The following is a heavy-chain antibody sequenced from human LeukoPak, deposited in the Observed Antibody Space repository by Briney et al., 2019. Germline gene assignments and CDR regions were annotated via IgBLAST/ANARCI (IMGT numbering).Heavy chain of an antibody. Sequence: PGGSLRLSCAASGFTFSNYWMTWVRQAPGTGLEWVANIRQDGSEKYYVDSVKGRFTISRDNAKNSLYLQMNSLRAEDTAVYYCARSRVQLWFAAFDIWGQGTMVTVSS. CDR1: GFTFSNYW. CDR3: ARSRVQLWFAAFDI. D-gene: IGHD5-18*01. J-gene: IGHJ3*02. CDR2: IRQDGSEK. V-gene: IGHV3-7*01.